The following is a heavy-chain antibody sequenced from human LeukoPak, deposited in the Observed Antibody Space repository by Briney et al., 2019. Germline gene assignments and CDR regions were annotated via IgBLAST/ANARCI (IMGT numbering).Heavy chain of an antibody. J-gene: IGHJ4*02. Sequence: ASVKVSCMHTFTGHNIHWVRQAPGQRLEFVAWINPTSGDIKYAQKFQGRVTMTGDTSINTVYMELSSLTSDDAALYYCVVSVQAPAIPAFDCWGQGTPVTVSP. V-gene: IGHV1-2*02. CDR2: INPTSGDI. D-gene: IGHD3-22*01. CDR3: VVSVQAPAIPAFDC. CDR1: TFTGHN.